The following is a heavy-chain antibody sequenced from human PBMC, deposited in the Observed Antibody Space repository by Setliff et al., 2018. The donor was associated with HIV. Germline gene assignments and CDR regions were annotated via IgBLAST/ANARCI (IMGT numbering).Heavy chain of an antibody. CDR2: INDSGST. Sequence: LSLTCAVYGGSFSTYYWSWIRQPPGEGLEWIGEINDSGSTNYSPSLKSRVTISVDTSKNQFSLKLSSVTAAATAVYYCARGVRVGPTTTANWFDPWGQGTLVTVSS. CDR1: GGSFSTYY. V-gene: IGHV4-34*01. D-gene: IGHD1-26*01. CDR3: ARGVRVGPTTTANWFDP. J-gene: IGHJ5*02.